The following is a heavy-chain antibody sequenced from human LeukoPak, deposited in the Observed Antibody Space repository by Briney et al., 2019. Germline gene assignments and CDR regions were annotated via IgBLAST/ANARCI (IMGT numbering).Heavy chain of an antibody. CDR2: TSAYNGNT. CDR3: ARDIVVVPAAMIDY. D-gene: IGHD2-2*01. Sequence: ASVKVSCKASGYTFTSYGISWVRQAPGQGLEWMGWTSAYNGNTNYAQKLQGRVTMTTDTSTSTAYMELRSLRSDDTAVYYCARDIVVVPAAMIDYWGQGTLVTVSS. J-gene: IGHJ4*02. V-gene: IGHV1-18*01. CDR1: GYTFTSYG.